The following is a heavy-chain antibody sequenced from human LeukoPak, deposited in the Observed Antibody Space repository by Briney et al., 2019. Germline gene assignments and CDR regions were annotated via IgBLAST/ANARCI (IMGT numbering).Heavy chain of an antibody. Sequence: PGGSLRLSCAASGFTFSNYWMSWVRQAPGKGLEWVANIKQDGSEKYYVDSVKGRFTISRDNVKTSLYLQMNSLRAEDTAVYYCASYIIVVPTRDYWGQGTLVTVSS. V-gene: IGHV3-7*01. J-gene: IGHJ4*02. CDR1: GFTFSNYW. CDR3: ASYIIVVPTRDY. D-gene: IGHD2-2*01. CDR2: IKQDGSEK.